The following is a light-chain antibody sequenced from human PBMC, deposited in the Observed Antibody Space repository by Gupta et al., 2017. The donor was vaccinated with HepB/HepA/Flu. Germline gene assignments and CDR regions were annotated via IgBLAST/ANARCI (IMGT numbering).Light chain of an antibody. CDR1: QSRRHSNGHTY. V-gene: IGKV2-28*01. Sequence: EIVMTQSPLSLPVTPGEPASISCKSSQSRRHSNGHTYLGWYLQKPGQSPHLLIYLTSKRASGVPDRFSGSGSGTDFTLKISRVEAEDVGVYYCRQALQTPLTLGHGTTVDIK. J-gene: IGKJ3*01. CDR3: RQALQTPLT. CDR2: LTS.